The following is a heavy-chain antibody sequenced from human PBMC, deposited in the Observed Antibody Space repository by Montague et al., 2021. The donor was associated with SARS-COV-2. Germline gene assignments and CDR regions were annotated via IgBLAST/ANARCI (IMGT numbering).Heavy chain of an antibody. CDR2: INHSGSS. J-gene: IGHJ4*02. CDR1: GGSSSGYY. D-gene: IGHD3-9*01. Sequence: SETLSLTCAVYGGSSSGYYWSWIRQPQGKGLEWIGEINHSGSSKYKSSLKSRVTISADTSKTKFSLKMSSVTVADTAMYYCASGSVFRYYDFLTGSRSCFDYWGQGTLVTVSS. V-gene: IGHV4-34*01. CDR3: ASGSVFRYYDFLTGSRSCFDY.